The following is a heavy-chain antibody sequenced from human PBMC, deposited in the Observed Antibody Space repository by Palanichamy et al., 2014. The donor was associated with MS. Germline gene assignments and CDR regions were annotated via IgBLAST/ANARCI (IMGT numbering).Heavy chain of an antibody. V-gene: IGHV4-38-2*02. D-gene: IGHD3-10*01. CDR3: ARTRDHYGSGASYDY. Sequence: QVQPQEWAPGLVRPSETLSLTCTVSDYSISSGYFWGWVRQPPGMGLEWIGSIYHSGDTYYNPSLKSRVTVSVDTSGNQFSLKVISVTAADTAVYFCARTRDHYGSGASYDYWGQGTLVAVSS. CDR2: IYHSGDT. CDR1: DYSISSGYF. J-gene: IGHJ4*02.